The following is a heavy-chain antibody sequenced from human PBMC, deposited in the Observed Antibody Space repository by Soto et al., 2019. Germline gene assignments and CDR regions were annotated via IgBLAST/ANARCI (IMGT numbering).Heavy chain of an antibody. J-gene: IGHJ4*02. CDR2: IYYSGST. D-gene: IGHD1-7*01. Sequence: PSETLSLTCTVSGGSISSGDYYWSWIRQPPGKGLEWIGYIYYSGSTYYNPSLKSRVTISVDTSKNQFSLKLSSVTAADTAVYYCARGHNCNYICDYWGQGTLVTVSS. CDR3: ARGHNCNYICDY. V-gene: IGHV4-30-4*01. CDR1: GGSISSGDYY.